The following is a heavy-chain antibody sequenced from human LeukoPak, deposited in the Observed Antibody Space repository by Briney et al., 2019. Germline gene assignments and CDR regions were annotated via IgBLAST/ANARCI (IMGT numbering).Heavy chain of an antibody. J-gene: IGHJ4*02. CDR3: EFPPRKDSSSPVPDY. D-gene: IGHD6-6*01. Sequence: GGSLRHSFAWCGFTFGSYGLDWVRQAPGKGLEWVAFIRYDGSNKNYADSVKGRFTISRDNSKNTLHLQMNSLRAEDTAVYYCEFPPRKDSSSPVPDYWGQGTLVTVSS. V-gene: IGHV3-30*02. CDR2: IRYDGSNK. CDR1: GFTFGSYG.